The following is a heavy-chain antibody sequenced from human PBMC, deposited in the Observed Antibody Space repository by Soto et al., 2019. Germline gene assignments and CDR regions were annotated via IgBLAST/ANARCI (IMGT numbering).Heavy chain of an antibody. J-gene: IGHJ4*02. CDR1: GGSISSCSYY. CDR2: IYHSGST. D-gene: IGHD2-15*01. V-gene: IGHV4-31*03. CDR3: ARDDMAVVD. Sequence: QVQLQQWGPGLVKPSQTLSLTCTVSGGSISSCSYYWIWIRQHPGKGREWIGYIYHSGSTYYNPSLKSRATISLDTSKNQFSLKLSSVTAADTAVYYCARDDMAVVDGGQGTLVTVSS.